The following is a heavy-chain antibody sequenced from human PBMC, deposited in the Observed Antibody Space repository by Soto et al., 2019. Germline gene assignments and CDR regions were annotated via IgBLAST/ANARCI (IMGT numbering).Heavy chain of an antibody. V-gene: IGHV3-7*01. Sequence: GGSLRLSCAASGFTFSSYWMTWFRQAPVKGLEWVANIKKDGSEKYYVDSVKGRFTISRDNAKNSLYLQMNSVRAEDTAVYYCARDPDTDMVTFYYYGMDVWGQGTTVTVSS. CDR1: GFTFSSYW. D-gene: IGHD5-18*01. CDR2: IKKDGSEK. CDR3: ARDPDTDMVTFYYYGMDV. J-gene: IGHJ6*02.